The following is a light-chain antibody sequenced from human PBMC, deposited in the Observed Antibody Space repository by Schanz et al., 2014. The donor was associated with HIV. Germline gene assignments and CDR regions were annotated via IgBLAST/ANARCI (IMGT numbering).Light chain of an antibody. V-gene: IGKV3-20*01. CDR2: GAS. Sequence: EIVLTQSPATLSVSPGERATLSCRASQSVSSSYLAWYQQKLGQAPRLLIYGASSRVTGTPDRFSGSGSGTDFTLTISRLEPEDFAVYYCQQYGSSPYTFGQGTKLEIK. CDR3: QQYGSSPYT. J-gene: IGKJ2*01. CDR1: QSVSSSY.